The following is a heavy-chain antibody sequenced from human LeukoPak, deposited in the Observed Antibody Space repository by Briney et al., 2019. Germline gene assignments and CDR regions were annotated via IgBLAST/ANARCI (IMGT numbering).Heavy chain of an antibody. Sequence: VASVKVSCKASGGTFSSYAISWARQAPGQGLEWMGGIIPIFGTANYAQKFQGRVTITADESTSTAYMELSSLRSEDTAVYYCARAYCSGGSCYEANSDNWFDPWGQGTLVTVSS. CDR1: GGTFSSYA. V-gene: IGHV1-69*01. CDR3: ARAYCSGGSCYEANSDNWFDP. CDR2: IIPIFGTA. J-gene: IGHJ5*02. D-gene: IGHD2-15*01.